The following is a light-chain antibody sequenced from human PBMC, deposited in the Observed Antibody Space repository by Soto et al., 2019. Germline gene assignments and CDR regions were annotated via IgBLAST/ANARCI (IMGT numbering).Light chain of an antibody. CDR1: SSDVGGYNY. CDR2: EVT. V-gene: IGLV2-14*01. Sequence: QSALAQPASVSGSPGQSITISCSGTSSDVGGYNYVSWYQHHPGKAPKLLIYEVTNRPSGVSNRFSGSKSGNTASLTIPGLQAEDEAAYYCKSYTSISTWVFGGGTKVTVL. J-gene: IGLJ3*02. CDR3: KSYTSISTWV.